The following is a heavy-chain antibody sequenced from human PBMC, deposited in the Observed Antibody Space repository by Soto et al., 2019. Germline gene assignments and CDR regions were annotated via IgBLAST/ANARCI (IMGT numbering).Heavy chain of an antibody. J-gene: IGHJ4*02. CDR2: ISSSGRTI. CDR1: GFTFSSYE. CDR3: TRGTQQRHLDC. Sequence: PGGSLRLSCAASGFTFSSYEMNWVRQAPGKGLEWVSYISSSGRTIYYTDSVKGRFTISRDNAKNSLYLQLNSLRVEDTALFYCTRGTQQRHLDCWGQGTLVTVSS. V-gene: IGHV3-48*03. D-gene: IGHD6-13*01.